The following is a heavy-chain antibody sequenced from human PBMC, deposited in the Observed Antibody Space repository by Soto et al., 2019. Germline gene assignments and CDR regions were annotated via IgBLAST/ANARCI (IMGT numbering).Heavy chain of an antibody. Sequence: QVQLVQSGAEVKKPGSSVKVSCKASGGTFSSYTISWVRQAPGQGLEWMGRIIPILGIANYAQKFQGRVTMTADKSTSTAYMELSSLRSEDTAVYYCARVKYYYGSGSHKTTPDIWFDPWGQGTLVTVSS. V-gene: IGHV1-69*02. D-gene: IGHD3-10*01. CDR3: ARVKYYYGSGSHKTTPDIWFDP. CDR2: IIPILGIA. CDR1: GGTFSSYT. J-gene: IGHJ5*02.